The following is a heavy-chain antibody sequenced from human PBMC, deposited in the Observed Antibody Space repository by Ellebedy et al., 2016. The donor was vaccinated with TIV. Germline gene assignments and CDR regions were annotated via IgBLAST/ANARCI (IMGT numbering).Heavy chain of an antibody. CDR2: IKSKTDGGTT. J-gene: IGHJ4*02. CDR3: TRGVRDY. V-gene: IGHV3-15*01. D-gene: IGHD3-10*01. CDR1: GLTFSDAW. Sequence: GESLKISCAVSGLTFSDAWMSWVRQAPGKGLEWVGRIKSKTDGGTTDYAAPVKGRFTISRDDSKQTLYLQMNSLKTEDTAVYYCTRGVRDYWGQGTLVTVSS.